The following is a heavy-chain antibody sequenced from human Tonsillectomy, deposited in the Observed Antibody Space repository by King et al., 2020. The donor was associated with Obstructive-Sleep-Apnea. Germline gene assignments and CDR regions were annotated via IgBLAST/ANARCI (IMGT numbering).Heavy chain of an antibody. CDR3: AKVGDYFGSGGYFCAVDV. CDR2: INGSGAGT. D-gene: IGHD3-10*01. Sequence: VQLVESGGGLVQPGGSLRLSCAASGFKFNNYAMTWVRQTPGKGLEWVSTINGSGAGTYYADSVMGRFTMSRDNSKNTLYLQMNTLRVGDTAVYHCAKVGDYFGSGGYFCAVDVWGQGTTVTVSS. V-gene: IGHV3-23*04. CDR1: GFKFNNYA. J-gene: IGHJ6*02.